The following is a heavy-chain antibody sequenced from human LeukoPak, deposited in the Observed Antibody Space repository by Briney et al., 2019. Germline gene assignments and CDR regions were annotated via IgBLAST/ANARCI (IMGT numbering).Heavy chain of an antibody. Sequence: SQTLSLTCGISGDSASNNIVAWNWIRQSPSRGLEWLGRTYYRSKWLNEYALSLKSRITINPDTSKNQFSLQLNSVTPEDTAVYYCAREEGRNFGYWGQGTLITVSS. CDR3: AREEGRNFGY. V-gene: IGHV6-1*01. J-gene: IGHJ4*02. CDR2: TYYRSKWLN. CDR1: GDSASNNIVA.